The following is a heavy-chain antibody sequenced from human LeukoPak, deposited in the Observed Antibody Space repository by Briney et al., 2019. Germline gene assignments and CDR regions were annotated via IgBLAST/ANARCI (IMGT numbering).Heavy chain of an antibody. D-gene: IGHD1-26*01. J-gene: IGHJ4*02. Sequence: SETLSLTCRVSGGSISNYYWSWIRQPPGKGLEWIGYSDYSGSTNYSPSLKSRVTISVDTSKKQFSLKLRSVTAADTAVYYCARDIGGSYYFHYWGQGTLVTASS. CDR1: GGSISNYY. V-gene: IGHV4-59*01. CDR3: ARDIGGSYYFHY. CDR2: SDYSGST.